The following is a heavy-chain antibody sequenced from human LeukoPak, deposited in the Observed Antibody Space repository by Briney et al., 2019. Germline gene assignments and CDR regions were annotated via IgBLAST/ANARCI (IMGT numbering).Heavy chain of an antibody. CDR3: ARAYYYDSSGYSEPFDY. CDR1: GGTFSSYA. Sequence: ASVKVSCKASGGTFSSYAISWVRQAPGQGLEWMGRIIPILGIANYAQKLQGRVTMTTDTSTSTAYMELRSLRSDDTAVYYCARAYYYDSSGYSEPFDYWGQGTLVTVSS. D-gene: IGHD3-22*01. J-gene: IGHJ4*02. V-gene: IGHV1-69*04. CDR2: IIPILGIA.